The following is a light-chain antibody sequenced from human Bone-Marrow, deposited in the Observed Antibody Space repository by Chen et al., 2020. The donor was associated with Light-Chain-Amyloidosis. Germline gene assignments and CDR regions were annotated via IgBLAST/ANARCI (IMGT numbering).Light chain of an antibody. J-gene: IGKJ2*01. V-gene: IGKV4-1*01. Sequence: DIVMTQSPDSLAVSLGERATINCKSSQSVLYSPNNKNYFAWYQQTPGQPPGLLVYWASTRGSGVPDRFSGSGSGTDFTRAISRLQAGEVAVYYCQQYLSSPYTFGQGTKLEIK. CDR3: QQYLSSPYT. CDR1: QSVLYSPNNKNY. CDR2: WAS.